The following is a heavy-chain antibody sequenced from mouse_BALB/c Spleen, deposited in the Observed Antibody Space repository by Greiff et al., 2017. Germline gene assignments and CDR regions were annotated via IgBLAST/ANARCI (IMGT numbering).Heavy chain of an antibody. CDR1: GFTFSNYW. Sequence: EVQGVESGGGLVQPGGSMKLSCVASGFTFSNYWMNWVRQSPEKGLEWVAEIRLKSNNYATHYAESVKGRFTISRDDSKSSVYLQMNNLRAEDTGIYYCTRRAAYWGQGTLVTVSA. CDR3: TRRAAY. CDR2: IRLKSNNYAT. V-gene: IGHV6-6*02. D-gene: IGHD3-3*01. J-gene: IGHJ3*01.